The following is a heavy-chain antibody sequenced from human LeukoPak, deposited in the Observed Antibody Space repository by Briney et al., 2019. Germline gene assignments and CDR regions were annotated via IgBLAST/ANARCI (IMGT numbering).Heavy chain of an antibody. J-gene: IGHJ4*02. Sequence: PSETLSLTCAVYGGSFSGYYWSWLRHPPGKGLEWIGEINHSGSTNYNPSLKSRVTISVDTSKNQFSLKLSSVTAADTAVYYCARWGYGSGSYYNVWYFDYWGQGTLVTVSS. V-gene: IGHV4-34*01. CDR2: INHSGST. CDR1: GGSFSGYY. D-gene: IGHD3-10*01. CDR3: ARWGYGSGSYYNVWYFDY.